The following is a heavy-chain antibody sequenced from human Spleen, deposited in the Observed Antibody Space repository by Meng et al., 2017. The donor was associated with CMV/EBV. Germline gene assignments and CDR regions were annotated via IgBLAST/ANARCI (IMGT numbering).Heavy chain of an antibody. CDR1: GFTVSSNY. D-gene: IGHD4-11*01. J-gene: IGHJ4*02. Sequence: GESLKISCAASGFTVSSNYMSWVRQAPGKGLEWVSVIYSGGSTYYADSVKGRFTISRDNSKNTLFLQMNSLRAEDTAVYYCAIMTAVLDYWGQGTLVTVSS. CDR3: AIMTAVLDY. V-gene: IGHV3-66*02. CDR2: IYSGGST.